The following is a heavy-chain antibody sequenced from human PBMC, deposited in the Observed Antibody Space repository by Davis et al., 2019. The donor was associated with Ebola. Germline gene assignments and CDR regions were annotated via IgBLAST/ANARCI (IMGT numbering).Heavy chain of an antibody. V-gene: IGHV2-70*01. Sequence: TLSLTCAVYGGSFSGYYWSWIRQPPGKALEWLALIDWDDDKYYSTSLKTRLTISKDTSKNQVVLTMTNMDPVDTATYYCARTKVEYSGYDYYYYYGMDVWGQGTTVTVSS. CDR2: IDWDDDK. J-gene: IGHJ6*02. D-gene: IGHD5-12*01. CDR3: ARTKVEYSGYDYYYYYGMDV. CDR1: GGSFSGYY.